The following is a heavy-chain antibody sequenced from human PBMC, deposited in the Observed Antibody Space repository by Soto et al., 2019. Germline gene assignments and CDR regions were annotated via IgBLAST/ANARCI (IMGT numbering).Heavy chain of an antibody. Sequence: GGSLRLSCAASGLNFNNYGMHWVRQAPGKGLEWVAFIWYDGSKKYYADSVKGRFTISRDNSKNTLYLQMNSLRAEDTALYYCAKVKTWTYLDFWGQGTLVTVSS. CDR3: AKVKTWTYLDF. CDR1: GLNFNNYG. CDR2: IWYDGSKK. J-gene: IGHJ4*02. V-gene: IGHV3-30*02. D-gene: IGHD5-12*01.